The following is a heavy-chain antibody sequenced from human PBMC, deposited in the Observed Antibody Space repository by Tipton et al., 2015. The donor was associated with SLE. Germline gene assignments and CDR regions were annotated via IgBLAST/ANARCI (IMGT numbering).Heavy chain of an antibody. V-gene: IGHV4-38-2*01. CDR3: AGIAAAGHWNLDY. D-gene: IGHD6-13*01. J-gene: IGHJ4*02. Sequence: TLSLTCAVSGYSIGSGYYWGWIRQPPGKGLEWIGSIYHSGSTYYNPSLKSRVTISVDTSKNQFSLKLSSVTAADTAVYYCAGIAAAGHWNLDYWGQGTLVTVSS. CDR2: IYHSGST. CDR1: GYSIGSGYY.